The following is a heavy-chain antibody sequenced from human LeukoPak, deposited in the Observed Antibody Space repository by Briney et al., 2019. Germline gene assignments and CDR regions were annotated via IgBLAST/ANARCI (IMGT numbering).Heavy chain of an antibody. CDR3: ARVDYHDSSGLPYYYALDA. D-gene: IGHD3-22*01. Sequence: PSETLSLTCNVSGGSISSYSWTWIRQPPGKGLEWIGPIYYSGRNNYNPSLRSRVTISVDTSRNQFSLRLRSVTAADSAVYYCARVDYHDSSGLPYYYALDAWGQGTTVTVS. CDR2: IYYSGRN. CDR1: GGSISSYS. V-gene: IGHV4-59*01. J-gene: IGHJ6*02.